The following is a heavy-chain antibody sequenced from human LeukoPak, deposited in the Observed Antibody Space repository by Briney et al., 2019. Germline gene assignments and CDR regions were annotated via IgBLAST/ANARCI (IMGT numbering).Heavy chain of an antibody. CDR1: GYTFTGYY. V-gene: IGHV1-2*02. CDR2: INPNSGGT. Sequence: ASVKVSCKASGYTFTGYYMHWVRQAPGQGLEWMGWINPNSGGTNYAQKFQGRGTMTRDTSISPAYMELSRLRSDDTAVYYCARGIYGDYVGAFDIWGQGTTVTVSS. CDR3: ARGIYGDYVGAFDI. J-gene: IGHJ3*02. D-gene: IGHD4-17*01.